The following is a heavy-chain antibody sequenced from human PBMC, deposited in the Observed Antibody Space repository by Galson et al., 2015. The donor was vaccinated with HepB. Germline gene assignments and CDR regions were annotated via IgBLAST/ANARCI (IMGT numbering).Heavy chain of an antibody. D-gene: IGHD6-19*01. V-gene: IGHV3-21*01. J-gene: IGHJ4*02. CDR2: IKRVSRHI. CDR1: GFTFSTYS. CDR3: ARAYNSRWQIDD. Sequence: SLRLSCPAYGFTFSTYSMTWVRQAPGMGLAWVSSIKRVSRHIYSADSVRGRFTISRDNAKNTLHLQMNSLRAEDTALYYCARAYNSRWQIDDCGQGTLVTVSS.